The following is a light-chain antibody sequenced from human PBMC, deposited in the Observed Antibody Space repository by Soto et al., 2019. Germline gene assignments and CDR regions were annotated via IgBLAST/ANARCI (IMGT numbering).Light chain of an antibody. CDR2: SNN. CDR3: AAWDDSLNGVV. J-gene: IGLJ2*01. V-gene: IGLV1-44*01. CDR1: SSNIGSNT. Sequence: QSVLTQPPSASGTPGQRVTISCSGSSSNIGSNTVNWYQQLPGTAPKLLSYSNNQRPSGVPDRFSGSKSGTSASLAISELQYEDEADYYCAAWDDSLNGVVFGGGTKLTVL.